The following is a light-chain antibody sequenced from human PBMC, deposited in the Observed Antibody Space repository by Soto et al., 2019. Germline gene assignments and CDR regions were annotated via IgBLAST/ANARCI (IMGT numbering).Light chain of an antibody. CDR3: QQYNSYRT. CDR1: QSFDTY. V-gene: IGKV1-5*01. Sequence: DIQMTQSPSTVSASVGDRVTITCRASQSFDTYLAWYQQKPGNAPKLLIYDASSLNSGVPSRFRGSGSGTDFTLTISCLQSEDFATYYCQQYNSYRTFGQGTKVDI. J-gene: IGKJ1*01. CDR2: DAS.